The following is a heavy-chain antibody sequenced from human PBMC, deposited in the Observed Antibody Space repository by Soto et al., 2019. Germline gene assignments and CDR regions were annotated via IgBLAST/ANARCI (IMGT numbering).Heavy chain of an antibody. CDR1: GGSISSYY. CDR3: ARHWSGDFYFDY. V-gene: IGHV4-59*08. Sequence: PSETLSLTCPVSGGSISSYYWSWIRQPPGKGLEWIGYIYYSGSTNYNPSLKSRVTISVDTSKNQFSLKLSSVTAADTAVYYCARHWSGDFYFDYWGQGTLVTVSS. J-gene: IGHJ4*02. CDR2: IYYSGST. D-gene: IGHD4-17*01.